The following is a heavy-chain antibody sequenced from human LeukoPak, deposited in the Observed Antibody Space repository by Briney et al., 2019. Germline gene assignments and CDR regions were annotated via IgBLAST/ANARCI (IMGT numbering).Heavy chain of an antibody. CDR1: GYPFTGYY. D-gene: IGHD6-25*01. Sequence: ASVKVSFKASGYPFTGYYVHWVRQAPGQGLDWMGWINPNSGDTNYAQKFHGRVTMTSDTSINTAYMELSRLTSDDTAVYHCARVADGYYFDYWGQGTLVTVSS. J-gene: IGHJ4*02. V-gene: IGHV1-2*02. CDR2: INPNSGDT. CDR3: ARVADGYYFDY.